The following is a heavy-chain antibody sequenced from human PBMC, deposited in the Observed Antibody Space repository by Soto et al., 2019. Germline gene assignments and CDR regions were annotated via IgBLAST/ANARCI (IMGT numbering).Heavy chain of an antibody. CDR3: ARGVDAGVDV. V-gene: IGHV1-8*01. Sequence: QVQLVQSGAEVTKPGASVKVSCKASGYTFTSYDINWVRQATGQGVEWMGWMSPNSGATGYAQKFQGRVTMTRDTSISTAYMELSNLRSEDTAIYYCARGVDAGVDVWGQGSTVTVSS. CDR2: MSPNSGAT. D-gene: IGHD1-1*01. CDR1: GYTFTSYD. J-gene: IGHJ6*02.